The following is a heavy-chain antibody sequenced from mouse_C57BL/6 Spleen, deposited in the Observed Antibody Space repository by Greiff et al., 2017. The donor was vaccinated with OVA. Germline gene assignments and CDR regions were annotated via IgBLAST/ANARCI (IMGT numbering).Heavy chain of an antibody. J-gene: IGHJ3*01. V-gene: IGHV1-54*01. D-gene: IGHD2-4*01. CDR1: GYAFTNYL. CDR2: INPGSGGT. Sequence: VKLQESGAELVRPGTSVKVSCKASGYAFTNYLIEWVKQRPGQGLEWIGVINPGSGGTNYNEKFKGKATLTADKSSSTAYMQLSSLTSEDSAVYFCARRGDYDGRHFAYWGQGTLVTVSA. CDR3: ARRGDYDGRHFAY.